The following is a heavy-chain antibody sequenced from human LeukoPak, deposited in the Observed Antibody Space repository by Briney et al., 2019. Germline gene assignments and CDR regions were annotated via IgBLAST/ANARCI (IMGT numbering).Heavy chain of an antibody. Sequence: GRSLRLSCAASGFTFSSDCIHWVRQAPGKGREWVAVISYDGSNKYYADSVKGRFTISRDNSKNTLYLQMNSLRAEDTAVYYCAKDIGVQLWVFDYGGQGTLVTVSA. CDR3: AKDIGVQLWVFDY. J-gene: IGHJ4*02. CDR1: GFTFSSDC. D-gene: IGHD5-18*01. CDR2: ISYDGSNK. V-gene: IGHV3-30*18.